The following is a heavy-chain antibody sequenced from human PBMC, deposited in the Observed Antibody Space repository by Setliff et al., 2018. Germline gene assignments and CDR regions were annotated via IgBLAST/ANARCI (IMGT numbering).Heavy chain of an antibody. V-gene: IGHV1-18*01. CDR2: INNYSFKT. CDR1: GYTFNNYG. Sequence: ASVKVSCKASGYTFNNYGITWVRQAPGQGLEWMGWINNYSFKTTYPQKFLDRVTVTTDTSATTAYMELKNLRSDDTAVYFCARDNTMVGATDYWGLGTLVTVPS. D-gene: IGHD1-26*01. CDR3: ARDNTMVGATDY. J-gene: IGHJ4*02.